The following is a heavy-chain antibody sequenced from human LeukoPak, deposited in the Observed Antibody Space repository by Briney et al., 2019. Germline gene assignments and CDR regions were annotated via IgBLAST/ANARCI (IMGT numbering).Heavy chain of an antibody. J-gene: IGHJ4*02. CDR1: GFTFSTYG. D-gene: IGHD7-27*01. V-gene: IGHV3-48*03. CDR3: ARGGGNWGEGYFDY. CDR2: ISSSGSTI. Sequence: SGGSLRLSCATSGFTFSTYGMTWVRQVPGKGLEWVSYISSSGSTIYYADSVKGRFTISRDNAKNSRYLQMNSLRAEDTAVYYCARGGGNWGEGYFDYWGQGTLVTVSS.